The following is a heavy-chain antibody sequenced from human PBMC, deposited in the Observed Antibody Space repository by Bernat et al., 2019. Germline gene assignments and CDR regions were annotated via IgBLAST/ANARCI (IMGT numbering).Heavy chain of an antibody. D-gene: IGHD6-19*01. CDR3: AREVPSDGWYRSLDY. CDR1: GFTFSMYW. CDR2: INQDGGEK. J-gene: IGHJ4*02. Sequence: EVQLVESGGGLVQPGGSLRLSCSASGFTFSMYWMSWVRQAPGKGLEWVANINQDGGEKYYVDSVMGRFTISRDKAKNSLYLQMNSLRAEETAVYYCAREVPSDGWYRSLDYWGQGTLVTVSS. V-gene: IGHV3-7*01.